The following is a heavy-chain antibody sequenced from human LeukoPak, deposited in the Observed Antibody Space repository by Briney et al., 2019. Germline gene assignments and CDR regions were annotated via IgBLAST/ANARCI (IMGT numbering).Heavy chain of an antibody. CDR3: ATDMGTVSDAFDI. J-gene: IGHJ3*02. CDR2: INHSGST. Sequence: SETLSLTCAVYGGSFSGYYWSWIRQPPGKGLEWIGEINHSGSTNYNPSLKSRVTISVDTSKNHFSLKLNSVTAADTAVYYCATDMGTVSDAFDIWGQGTMVSVSS. CDR1: GGSFSGYY. D-gene: IGHD3-10*01. V-gene: IGHV4-34*01.